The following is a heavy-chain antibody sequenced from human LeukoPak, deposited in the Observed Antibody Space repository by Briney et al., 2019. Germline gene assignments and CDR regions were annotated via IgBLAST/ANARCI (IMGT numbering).Heavy chain of an antibody. Sequence: APVKASCNASGYTFTSYDINRVRQATGHGLEWMGWMNPKSGNTGYAKKFPGRVTITRNTSISTAYMELSSLRSEDTAVYYCARGGYSYGYYYYYMDVWGKGTTVTVSS. V-gene: IGHV1-8*03. J-gene: IGHJ6*03. D-gene: IGHD5-18*01. CDR2: MNPKSGNT. CDR3: ARGGYSYGYYYYYMDV. CDR1: GYTFTSYD.